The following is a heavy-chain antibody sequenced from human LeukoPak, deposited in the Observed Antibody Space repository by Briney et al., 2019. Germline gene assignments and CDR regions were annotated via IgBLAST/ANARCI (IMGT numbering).Heavy chain of an antibody. V-gene: IGHV4-30-4*01. Sequence: SETLSLTCTVSGGSISSGDYYWSWIRQPPGKGLEWIGYIYNSGTTYYNPSLKSRVTISVDTSKNQFSLNLSSVTAADTAVYYCARVDDILTGGGYFDYWGQGTLVTVSS. D-gene: IGHD3-9*01. J-gene: IGHJ4*02. CDR2: IYNSGTT. CDR1: GGSISSGDYY. CDR3: ARVDDILTGGGYFDY.